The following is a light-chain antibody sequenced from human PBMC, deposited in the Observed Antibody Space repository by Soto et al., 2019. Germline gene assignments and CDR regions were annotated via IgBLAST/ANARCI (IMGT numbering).Light chain of an antibody. V-gene: IGKV3-20*01. CDR1: QSVSSSY. CDR3: QQYDSSPWT. J-gene: IGKJ1*01. Sequence: EIVLTQSPGTLSLSPGERATLSCRASQSVSSSYLGWYQQKPGQAPRLLMYGASSRATGIPDRFSGSGSGTDFTLTISRLEPEDFAVYYCQQYDSSPWTFGQGNKVEIK. CDR2: GAS.